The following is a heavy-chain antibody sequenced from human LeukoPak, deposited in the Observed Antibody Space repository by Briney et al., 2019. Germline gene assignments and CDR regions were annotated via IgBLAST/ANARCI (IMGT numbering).Heavy chain of an antibody. CDR3: ARGDSSGYYEYFQH. D-gene: IGHD3-22*01. J-gene: IGHJ1*01. V-gene: IGHV4-30-2*01. Sequence: SQTLSLTCAVSGGSISSGGYSWSWIRQPPGKGLEWLGYIYHSGSTYYNPSLKSRVTISVDRSKNQFSLKLSSVTAADTAVYYCARGDSSGYYEYFQHWGQGTLVTVSS. CDR1: GGSISSGGYS. CDR2: IYHSGST.